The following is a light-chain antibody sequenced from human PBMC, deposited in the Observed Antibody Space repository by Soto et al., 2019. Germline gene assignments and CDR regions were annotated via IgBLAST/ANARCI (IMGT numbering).Light chain of an antibody. CDR1: QSVTSGH. Sequence: EIVLTQSPGTLSLSPGERATLSCRASQSVTSGHLAWYQQKPGQAPRLLIYGISSRATGIPDRFSGSGSGTDFTLTISRLEPEDFAVYSCQHYDYPPTFGPGTPLEIK. J-gene: IGKJ5*01. CDR2: GIS. V-gene: IGKV3-20*01. CDR3: QHYDYPPT.